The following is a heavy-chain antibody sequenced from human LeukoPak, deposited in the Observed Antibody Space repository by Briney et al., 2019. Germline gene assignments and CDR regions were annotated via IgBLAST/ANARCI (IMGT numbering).Heavy chain of an antibody. CDR1: GGTFSSCA. V-gene: IGHV1-69*05. D-gene: IGHD2-15*01. CDR2: IIPIFGTA. Sequence: SVTVSFKASGGTFSSCAISWVRQAPGQGLEWMGGIIPIFGTANYAQKFQGRVTITTDESTSTAYMELSSLRSEDTAVYYCARGPFDDTEGYCSGGSCYAWFDPWGQGALVTVSS. J-gene: IGHJ5*02. CDR3: ARGPFDDTEGYCSGGSCYAWFDP.